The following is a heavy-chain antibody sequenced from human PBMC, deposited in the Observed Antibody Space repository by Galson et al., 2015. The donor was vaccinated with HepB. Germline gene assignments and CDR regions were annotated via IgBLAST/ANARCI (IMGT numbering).Heavy chain of an antibody. D-gene: IGHD1-1*01. CDR2: IWYDDGRQK. CDR1: GFAFRNLG. V-gene: IGHV3-33*01. J-gene: IGHJ4*02. Sequence: SLRLSCAASGFAFRNLGMHWVRQAPRKGLGWGPVIWYDDGRQKFYADSVKGRFTISRDNSKNTLYLQMNSLRVEDTAIYYCARGPRVQLERVDYWGQGTLVTVSS. CDR3: ARGPRVQLERVDY.